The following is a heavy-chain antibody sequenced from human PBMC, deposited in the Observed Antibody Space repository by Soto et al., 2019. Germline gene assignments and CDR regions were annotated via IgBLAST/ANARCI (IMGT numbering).Heavy chain of an antibody. Sequence: QLQLQESGPGLVKPSETLSLTCSVSGDSLSSSYYYWGWIRQPPGERLEWIASVDYTGSAYYSPCLRSRVTISVGTSNNDFSLNVDSVSAADTALYYCARQGINRGFGPGAFDIWGQGTTVIVSS. D-gene: IGHD1-20*01. CDR3: ARQGINRGFGPGAFDI. J-gene: IGHJ3*02. V-gene: IGHV4-39*01. CDR1: GDSLSSSYYY. CDR2: VDYTGSA.